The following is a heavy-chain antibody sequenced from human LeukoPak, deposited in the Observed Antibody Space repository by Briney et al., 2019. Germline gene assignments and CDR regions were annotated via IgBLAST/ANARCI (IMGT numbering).Heavy chain of an antibody. CDR1: GFTFSSYS. J-gene: IGHJ4*02. D-gene: IGHD3-3*02. CDR3: AKHSGVYSFDY. V-gene: IGHV3-21*04. Sequence: GGSLRLSCAASGFTFSSYSMNWVRQAPGKGLEWVSSISSSSYIYYADSVKGRFTISRDNAKNSLYLQMNSLRAEDTAVYYCAKHSGVYSFDYWGQGTLVTVSS. CDR2: ISSSSYI.